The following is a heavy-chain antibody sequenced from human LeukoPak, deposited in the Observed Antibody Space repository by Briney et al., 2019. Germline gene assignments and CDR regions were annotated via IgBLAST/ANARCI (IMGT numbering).Heavy chain of an antibody. J-gene: IGHJ5*02. Sequence: GGSLRLSCAASGFTFSSYAMHWVRQAPGKGLEWVAVISYDGSNKYYADSVKGRFTISRDNSKNTLYLQMNSLRAEDTAVYYCARDQVGIAAAGTLPKLNWFDPWGQGTLVTVFS. V-gene: IGHV3-30-3*01. D-gene: IGHD6-13*01. CDR2: ISYDGSNK. CDR1: GFTFSSYA. CDR3: ARDQVGIAAAGTLPKLNWFDP.